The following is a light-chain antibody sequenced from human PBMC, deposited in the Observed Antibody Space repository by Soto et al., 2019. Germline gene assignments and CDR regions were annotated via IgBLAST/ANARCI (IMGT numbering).Light chain of an antibody. J-gene: IGKJ1*01. CDR1: QALQRSF. CDR3: QQYDRSPRT. V-gene: IGKV3-20*01. CDR2: GVS. Sequence: IVLTQSPGTLSLSPEERATLSCRASQALQRSFLAWYQHKPGQSPRLLISGVSSRAAGVPDRFNGSGSGTDFTLTISRLEPQDSAVYFCQQYDRSPRTFGQGTKVEI.